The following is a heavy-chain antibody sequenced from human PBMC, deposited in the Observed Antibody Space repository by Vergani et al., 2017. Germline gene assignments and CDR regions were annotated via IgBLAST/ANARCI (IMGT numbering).Heavy chain of an antibody. CDR1: GSTFTTFG. Sequence: QVQLVESAGGVVQPGGSLSLSCAAPGSTFTTFGMHWIRQAPGKGLEWLAYIGKDGINTRYRDAVKGRFTVSRDNSKDILYLQMDSLRSEDTALYYCAKYLRDSTDGLPDSWCPGTLVIVSS. J-gene: IGHJ4*02. V-gene: IGHV3-30*02. CDR3: AKYLRDSTDGLPDS. CDR2: IGKDGINT. D-gene: IGHD2-21*02.